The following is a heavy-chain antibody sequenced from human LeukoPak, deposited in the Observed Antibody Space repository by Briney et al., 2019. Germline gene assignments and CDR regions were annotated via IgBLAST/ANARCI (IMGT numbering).Heavy chain of an antibody. V-gene: IGHV1-2*02. CDR1: GYTFTGYY. J-gene: IGHJ4*02. CDR2: INPNSGGT. Sequence: ASVTVSCKASGYTFTGYYMHWVRQAPGQGLEWMGWINPNSGGTNYAQKFQGRVTMTRDTSISTAYMEVSRLRSDDTAVYYCARVLLGKGYGDFDYWGQGTLVTVSS. D-gene: IGHD4-17*01. CDR3: ARVLLGKGYGDFDY.